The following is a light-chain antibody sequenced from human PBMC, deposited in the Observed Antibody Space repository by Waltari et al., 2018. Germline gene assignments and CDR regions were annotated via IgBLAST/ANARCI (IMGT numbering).Light chain of an antibody. CDR3: QESFSPPFT. J-gene: IGKJ3*01. CDR2: VAS. Sequence: DIQMTQTPSSLSASVGDRVTITSRASQNISSYLNWYQQKSGTAPKFLIYVASSLQSGVPSRFSGSGSGTDFTLTISSLQPEDFATYFCQESFSPPFTFGPGTTV. V-gene: IGKV1-39*01. CDR1: QNISSY.